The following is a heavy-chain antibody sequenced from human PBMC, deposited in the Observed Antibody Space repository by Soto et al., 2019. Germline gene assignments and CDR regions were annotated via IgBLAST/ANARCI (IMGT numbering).Heavy chain of an antibody. CDR1: GFTFSNAW. CDR3: ARGGRGLRGAFDI. D-gene: IGHD4-17*01. Sequence: GGSLRLSCAASGFTFSNAWMSWVRQAPGKGLEWVGRIKSKTDGGTTDYAAPVKGRFTISRDDSKNTLYLQMNSLRDEDTAVYFCARGGRGLRGAFDIWGQGTRVTVSS. CDR2: IKSKTDGGTT. V-gene: IGHV3-15*01. J-gene: IGHJ3*02.